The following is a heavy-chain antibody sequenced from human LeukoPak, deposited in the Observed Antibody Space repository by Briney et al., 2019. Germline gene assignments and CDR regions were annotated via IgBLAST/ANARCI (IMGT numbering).Heavy chain of an antibody. Sequence: TGGSLRLSCAASGFTFSSYGMHWVRQAPGKGLEWVAVISYDGSNKYYADSVKGRFTISRDNSKDTLYLQMNSLRAEDTAVYYCAKVSLCPYWGQGTLVTVSS. J-gene: IGHJ4*02. V-gene: IGHV3-30*18. CDR1: GFTFSSYG. D-gene: IGHD2-2*01. CDR2: ISYDGSNK. CDR3: AKVSLCPY.